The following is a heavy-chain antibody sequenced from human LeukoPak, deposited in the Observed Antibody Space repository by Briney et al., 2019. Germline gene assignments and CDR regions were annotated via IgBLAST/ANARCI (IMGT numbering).Heavy chain of an antibody. CDR1: GYTFTSYA. D-gene: IGHD3-3*01. Sequence: ASVKVSCKASGYTFTSYAMNWVRQAPGQGLEWMGWINTNTGNPTYAQGFTGRFVFSLDTSVSTAYLQISSLKAEDTAVYYCARASWYDFWSGYLSYYGMGVWGQGTTVTVSS. CDR2: INTNTGNP. CDR3: ARASWYDFWSGYLSYYGMGV. V-gene: IGHV7-4-1*02. J-gene: IGHJ6*02.